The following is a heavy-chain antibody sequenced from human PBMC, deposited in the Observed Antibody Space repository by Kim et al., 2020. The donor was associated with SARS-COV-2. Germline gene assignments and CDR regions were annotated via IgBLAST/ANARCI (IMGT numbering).Heavy chain of an antibody. CDR2: INAGTGNT. CDR1: GYTFTSYD. V-gene: IGHV1-3*01. Sequence: ASVKVSCKASGYTFTSYDIHWVRQAPGQRLEWMGWINAGTGNTKYSQKFQGRVTITRDTSVSTAYMELSSLRSEDTAVYYCASDFLWSGDVFVYWGPGIL. D-gene: IGHD3-10*01. J-gene: IGHJ4*02. CDR3: ASDFLWSGDVFVY.